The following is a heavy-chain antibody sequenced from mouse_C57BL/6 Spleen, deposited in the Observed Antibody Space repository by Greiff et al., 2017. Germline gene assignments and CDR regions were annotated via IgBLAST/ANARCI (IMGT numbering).Heavy chain of an antibody. D-gene: IGHD2-3*01. J-gene: IGHJ1*03. CDR1: GYTFTSYW. CDR2: IHPNSGST. V-gene: IGHV1-64*01. Sequence: VQLQQSGAELVKPGASVKLSCKASGYTFTSYWMHWVKQRPGQGLEWIGMIHPNSGSTNYNEKFKSKATLTVDKSSSTAYMQLSSLTSEDSAVYYCARWLLRPWYFDVWGTGTTVTVSS. CDR3: ARWLLRPWYFDV.